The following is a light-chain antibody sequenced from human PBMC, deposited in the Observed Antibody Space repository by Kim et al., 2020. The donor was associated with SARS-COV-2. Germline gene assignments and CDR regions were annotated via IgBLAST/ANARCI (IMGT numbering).Light chain of an antibody. V-gene: IGLV1-44*01. CDR2: SNN. CDR3: AAWDDSLDVWM. Sequence: GQRVTISCSGSYSNIGSNTVNWYQQFPGTAPKLLIDSNNRRPSGVPDRVSGSKSGTSASLAISGLQSEDEADYYCAAWDDSLDVWMFGGGTKLTVL. J-gene: IGLJ3*02. CDR1: YSNIGSNT.